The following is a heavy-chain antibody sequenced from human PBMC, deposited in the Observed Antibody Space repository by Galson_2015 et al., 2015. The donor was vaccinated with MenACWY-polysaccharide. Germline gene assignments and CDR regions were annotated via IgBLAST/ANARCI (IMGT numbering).Heavy chain of an antibody. CDR3: ARDRDWSTFRYMDV. D-gene: IGHD1-1*01. Sequence: SLRLSCAASGFTFRSHGMHWVRQAPGKGLEWVAVVWYDGSNQHCSDSVRGRFTVSKDNSKNTLYLQMNSLRAEDTAVYYCARDRDWSTFRYMDVWGTGTTVTVSS. J-gene: IGHJ6*03. CDR2: VWYDGSNQ. CDR1: GFTFRSHG. V-gene: IGHV3-33*01.